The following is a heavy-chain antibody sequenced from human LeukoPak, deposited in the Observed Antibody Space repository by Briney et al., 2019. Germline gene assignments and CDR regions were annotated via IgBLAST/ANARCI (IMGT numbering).Heavy chain of an antibody. CDR3: ARRLSGYSSSWFWFDP. CDR1: GGSISSGAYY. CDR2: ISNSGST. V-gene: IGHV4-31*03. J-gene: IGHJ5*02. D-gene: IGHD6-13*01. Sequence: SETLSLTCTVSGGSISSGAYYWTWIRQHPGKGLEWIGYISNSGSTYYNPSLKSRVTITVDTSKNQFSLHLSSVTAADTAVYYCARRLSGYSSSWFWFDPWGQGTPVTVSS.